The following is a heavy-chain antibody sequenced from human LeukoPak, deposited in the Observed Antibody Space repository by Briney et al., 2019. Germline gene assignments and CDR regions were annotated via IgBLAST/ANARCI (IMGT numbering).Heavy chain of an antibody. CDR3: ARDPGYYYDSSGYVAI. Sequence: PGGSLRLSCAASGFTFSSYDMNWVRQAPGKGLEWVSYISSSGSTIYYADSVKGRFTISRDNAKNSLYLQMNSLRAEDTAVYYCARDPGYYYDSSGYVAIWGQGTMVTVSS. V-gene: IGHV3-48*03. CDR1: GFTFSSYD. J-gene: IGHJ3*02. D-gene: IGHD3-22*01. CDR2: ISSSGSTI.